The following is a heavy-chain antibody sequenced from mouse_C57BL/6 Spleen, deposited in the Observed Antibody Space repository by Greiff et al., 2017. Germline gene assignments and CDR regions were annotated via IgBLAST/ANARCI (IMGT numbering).Heavy chain of an antibody. Sequence: EVQLVESGPGLVKPSQSLSLTCSVTGYSITSGYYWNWIRQFPGNKLEWMGYISYDGSNNYNPSLKNRISITRDTSKNQFFLKLNSVTTEDTATYYCATRRYWGQGTTLTVSS. CDR1: GYSITSGYY. V-gene: IGHV3-6*01. CDR3: ATRRY. CDR2: ISYDGSN. J-gene: IGHJ2*01.